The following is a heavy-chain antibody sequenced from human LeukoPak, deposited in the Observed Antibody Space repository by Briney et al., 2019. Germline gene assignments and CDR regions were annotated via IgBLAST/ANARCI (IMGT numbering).Heavy chain of an antibody. Sequence: GGSLRLSCVASGFTFSNYAMIWVRQSPRKGLEWVSDIRASGGTTYYADSVKGRFTISRDNSKNTLYLQMNSLRAEDTAVYYCAKGRGVTIFGVVTPFDYWGQGTLVTVSS. V-gene: IGHV3-23*01. D-gene: IGHD3-3*01. J-gene: IGHJ4*02. CDR2: IRASGGTT. CDR1: GFTFSNYA. CDR3: AKGRGVTIFGVVTPFDY.